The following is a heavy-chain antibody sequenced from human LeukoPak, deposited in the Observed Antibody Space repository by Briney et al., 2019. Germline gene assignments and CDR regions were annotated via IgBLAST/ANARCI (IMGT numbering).Heavy chain of an antibody. CDR3: ARAMVRGLSNPFDC. D-gene: IGHD3-10*01. J-gene: IGHJ4*02. CDR1: VYTFTNYY. CDR2: INPNGGST. Sequence: GASVKVSCKASVYTFTNYYLHWVRQAPGQGLEWMGMINPNGGSTTYAQKFQGRVTMTRDTSTSTVYMDLSSLRSDDTAVYYCARAMVRGLSNPFDCWGQGTLVTVSS. V-gene: IGHV1-46*01.